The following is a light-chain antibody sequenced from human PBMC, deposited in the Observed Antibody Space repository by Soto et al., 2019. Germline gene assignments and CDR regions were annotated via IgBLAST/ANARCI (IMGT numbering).Light chain of an antibody. CDR1: QSISSW. V-gene: IGKV1-5*01. CDR3: QQYNSYSRT. Sequence: DIQMTQSPSTLSASVGDRVTITCRASQSISSWLAWYQQKPGKAPKLLIYDASSLQGGVPSRFSGSGSGTEFTLTISSLQPDDSAAYFCQQYNSYSRTFGQGTKVEIK. CDR2: DAS. J-gene: IGKJ1*01.